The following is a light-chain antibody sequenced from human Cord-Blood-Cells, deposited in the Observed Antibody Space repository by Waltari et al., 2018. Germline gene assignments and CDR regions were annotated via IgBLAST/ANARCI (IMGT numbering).Light chain of an antibody. J-gene: IGKJ2*01. Sequence: DIQMTQSPSTLSASVGDRVTITCRASQSISSWLAWYQQKPGKAPKLLIYDASSLESGVPSMFSGRASGTEFTLTISSLQPDDFATYYCQQYNSYSTFGQGTKLEIK. CDR2: DAS. CDR1: QSISSW. CDR3: QQYNSYST. V-gene: IGKV1-5*01.